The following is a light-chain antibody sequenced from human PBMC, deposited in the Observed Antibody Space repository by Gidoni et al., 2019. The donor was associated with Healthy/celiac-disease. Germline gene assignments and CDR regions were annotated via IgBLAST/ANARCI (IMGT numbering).Light chain of an antibody. J-gene: IGKJ1*01. CDR1: QSISNW. CDR2: DAS. V-gene: IGKV1-5*01. CDR3: QQYNSPWT. Sequence: DVQMTQSPSTLSASVGDRVPITCRASQSISNWLAWYQQKPGKAPKLLIFDASSLEGGVPSRFSGSGSGTEFTLTISSLQPDDFATYYCQQYNSPWTFGQGTKVEIK.